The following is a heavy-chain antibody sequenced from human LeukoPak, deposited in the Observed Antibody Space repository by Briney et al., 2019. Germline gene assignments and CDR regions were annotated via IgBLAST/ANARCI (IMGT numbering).Heavy chain of an antibody. V-gene: IGHV4-34*01. D-gene: IGHD4-23*01. CDR1: GGSFSGYY. J-gene: IGHJ6*04. Sequence: SETLSLTCAVYGGSFSGYYWSWIRQPPGKGLEWIGEINHSGSTNYNPSLKSRVTISVDTSKNQFSLKLSSVTAADTAVYYCARETTVVGMDVWGKGTTVTVSS. CDR3: ARETTVVGMDV. CDR2: INHSGST.